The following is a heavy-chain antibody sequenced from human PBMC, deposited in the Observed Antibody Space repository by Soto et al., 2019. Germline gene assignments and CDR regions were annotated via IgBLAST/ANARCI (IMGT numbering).Heavy chain of an antibody. D-gene: IGHD3-10*01. CDR1: GGSISSYY. CDR3: ARQGGQYYYGSGSYYQYYYYGMDV. J-gene: IGHJ6*02. V-gene: IGHV4-59*08. Sequence: ETLSLTCTVSGGSISSYYWSWIRQPPGKGLEWIGYIYYSGSTNYNPSLKSRVTISVDTSKNQFSLKLSSVTAADTAVYYCARQGGQYYYGSGSYYQYYYYGMDVWGQGTTVTVSS. CDR2: IYYSGST.